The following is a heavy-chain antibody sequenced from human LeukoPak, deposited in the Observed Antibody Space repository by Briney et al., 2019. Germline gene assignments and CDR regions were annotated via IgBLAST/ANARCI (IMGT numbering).Heavy chain of an antibody. J-gene: IGHJ4*02. CDR2: IWYDGSNK. CDR3: ARDGSHYYDSSGSDY. Sequence: PGGSLRLSCAASGFTFSSYAMSWVRQAPGKGLEWVAVIWYDGSNKYYADSVKGRFTISRDNSKNTLYLQMNSLRAEDTAVYYCARDGSHYYDSSGSDYWGQGTLVTVSS. D-gene: IGHD3-22*01. V-gene: IGHV3-33*08. CDR1: GFTFSSYA.